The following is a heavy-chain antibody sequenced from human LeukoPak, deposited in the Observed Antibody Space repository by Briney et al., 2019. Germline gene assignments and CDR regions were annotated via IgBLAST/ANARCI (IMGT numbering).Heavy chain of an antibody. CDR1: GFTFSSYS. CDR2: IKEDGSEK. CDR3: ARANYYDAFDI. D-gene: IGHD1-7*01. J-gene: IGHJ3*02. Sequence: GGSLRLSCAASGFTFSSYSMHWVRQAPGKGLEWVANIKEDGSEKYYADSVKGRFTISRDNAKNSLYLQMNSLRAEDTAVYYCARANYYDAFDIWGQGTMVTVSS. V-gene: IGHV3-7*01.